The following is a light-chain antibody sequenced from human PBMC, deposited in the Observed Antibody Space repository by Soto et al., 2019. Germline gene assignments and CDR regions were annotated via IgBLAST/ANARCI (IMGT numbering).Light chain of an antibody. V-gene: IGKV3-20*01. CDR1: QSVSSSH. Sequence: EIVLTQSPGTLSLSPGERATISCRASQSVSSSHLAWYQQKPGQAPRLLIYGASSRATGIPDRFSGSGSGTDFTLTISRLEPEDFAVYYCLQYGSSPKTLGQGTKVDTK. CDR3: LQYGSSPKT. J-gene: IGKJ1*01. CDR2: GAS.